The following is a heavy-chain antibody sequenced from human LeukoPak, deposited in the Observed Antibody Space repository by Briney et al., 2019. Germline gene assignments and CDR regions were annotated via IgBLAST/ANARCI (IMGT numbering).Heavy chain of an antibody. V-gene: IGHV3-7*01. J-gene: IGHJ4*02. CDR2: IKQDGSEK. D-gene: IGHD3-22*01. CDR1: GFTFSSYW. Sequence: GGSLRLSCAASGFTFSSYWMSWVRQAPGKGLEWVANIKQDGSEKYYVDSVKGRFTISRDNAKNSLYPQMNSLRAEDTAVYYCARDLFYDSSGYHPLQDYWGQGTLVTVSS. CDR3: ARDLFYDSSGYHPLQDY.